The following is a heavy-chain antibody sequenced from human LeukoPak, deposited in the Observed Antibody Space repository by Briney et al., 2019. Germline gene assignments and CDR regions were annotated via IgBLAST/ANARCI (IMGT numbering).Heavy chain of an antibody. J-gene: IGHJ3*02. V-gene: IGHV4-61*01. CDR3: ARSWDPPAFDI. CDR2: IYYSGST. D-gene: IGHD1-26*01. Sequence: PSETLSLTCTVSGGSISSSSYYWSWIRQPPGKGLEWIGYIYYSGSTNYNPSLKSRVTISVDTSKNQFSLKLSSVTAADTAVYYCARSWDPPAFDIWGQGTMVTVSS. CDR1: GGSISSSSYY.